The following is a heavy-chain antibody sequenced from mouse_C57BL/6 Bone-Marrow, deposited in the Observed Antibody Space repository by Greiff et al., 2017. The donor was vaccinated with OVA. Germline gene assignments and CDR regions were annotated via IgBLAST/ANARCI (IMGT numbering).Heavy chain of an antibody. D-gene: IGHD2-3*01. CDR1: GYAFSSSW. J-gene: IGHJ2*01. CDR2: IYPGDGDT. V-gene: IGHV1-82*01. Sequence: QVQLKQSGPELVKPGASVKISCKASGYAFSSSWMNWVKQRPGKGLEWIGRIYPGDGDTNYNGKFKGKATLTADKSSSTAYMQLSSLTSEDSAVYFCGRHEDGYYASYFDYWGQGTTLTVSS. CDR3: GRHEDGYYASYFDY.